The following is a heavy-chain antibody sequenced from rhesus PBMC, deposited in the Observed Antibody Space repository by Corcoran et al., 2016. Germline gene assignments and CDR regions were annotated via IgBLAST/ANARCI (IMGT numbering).Heavy chain of an antibody. V-gene: IGHV4-122*02. Sequence: QLQLQESGPGLVKPSETLSLTCAVSGYSISSGYGWSWISQPPGKGLEWIGYISYSGSTSYNPSLNSRVNISRDTSKSRFALQLGSVTAADTAVYYCAAGYSRGWYDYGLDSWGQGVVVTVSS. J-gene: IGHJ6*01. D-gene: IGHD6-31*01. CDR1: GYSISSGYG. CDR3: AAGYSRGWYDYGLDS. CDR2: ISYSGST.